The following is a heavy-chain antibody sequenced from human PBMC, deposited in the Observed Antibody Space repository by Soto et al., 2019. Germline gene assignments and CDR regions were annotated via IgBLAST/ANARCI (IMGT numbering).Heavy chain of an antibody. J-gene: IGHJ3*01. Sequence: KSSETLSLTRVVSGASLSTSNWWSWVRQPPGKGLEWIGEIYHTGSASYSPSLKSRVSMSIDKSKNQFSLRLTDVTAADTAKYYCARGPRSGSYSVDGFDVWGQGTVVTVSS. V-gene: IGHV4-4*02. CDR2: IYHTGSA. CDR3: ARGPRSGSYSVDGFDV. CDR1: GASLSTSNW. D-gene: IGHD1-26*01.